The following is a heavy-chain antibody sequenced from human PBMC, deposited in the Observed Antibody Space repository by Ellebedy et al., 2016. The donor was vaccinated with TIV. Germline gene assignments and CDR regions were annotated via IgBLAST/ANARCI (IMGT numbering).Heavy chain of an antibody. Sequence: PGGSLRLSCAASGFTFSSNYISWVRQAPGKGLEWVSVIYSGGATSYADSVKGRFTISRDNAKNTVYLQMNSLRLEDTAVYYCATERSGSYYNYWGQGTLVTVSS. CDR3: ATERSGSYYNY. J-gene: IGHJ4*02. V-gene: IGHV3-66*01. D-gene: IGHD1-26*01. CDR2: IYSGGAT. CDR1: GFTFSSNY.